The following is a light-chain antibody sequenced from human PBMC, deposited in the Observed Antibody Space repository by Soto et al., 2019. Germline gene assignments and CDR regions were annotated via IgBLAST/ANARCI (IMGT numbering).Light chain of an antibody. CDR1: QSVSSNY. Sequence: EIVVTQSPATLSLSIGERATLSCRASQSVSSNYLAWYQQKPGQAPRLLIYGASSRATGIPDRFSGSGSGTDFTLTISRLEPEDFAVYYCQQYGTSPFTFGPGTKVD. CDR2: GAS. CDR3: QQYGTSPFT. V-gene: IGKV3-20*01. J-gene: IGKJ3*01.